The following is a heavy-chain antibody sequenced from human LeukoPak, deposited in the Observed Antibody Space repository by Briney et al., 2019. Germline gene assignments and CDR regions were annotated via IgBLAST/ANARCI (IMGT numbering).Heavy chain of an antibody. V-gene: IGHV3-23*01. D-gene: IGHD1-26*01. CDR3: AKDSLVGAMPYYFDY. CDR1: GFTLSSYA. CDR2: ISGSGGST. Sequence: GGSLRLSCAASGFTLSSYAMSWVRQAPGKGLEWVSAISGSGGSTYYADSVKGRFTISRDNSKNTLYLQMNSLRAEDTAVYYCAKDSLVGAMPYYFDYWGQGTLVTVSS. J-gene: IGHJ4*02.